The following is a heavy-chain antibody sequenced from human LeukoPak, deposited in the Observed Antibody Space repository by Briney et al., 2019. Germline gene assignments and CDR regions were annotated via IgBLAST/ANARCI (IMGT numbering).Heavy chain of an antibody. V-gene: IGHV4-34*01. Sequence: SETLSLTCAVYGGSFSGYYWSWIRQSPGKGLEWIGEINHSGSTNYNPSLKSRVTISVDTSKNQFSLKLSSVTAADTAVYYCARGHYGYFDYWGQGTLVTVSS. CDR3: ARGHYGYFDY. J-gene: IGHJ4*02. D-gene: IGHD3-16*01. CDR2: INHSGST. CDR1: GGSFSGYY.